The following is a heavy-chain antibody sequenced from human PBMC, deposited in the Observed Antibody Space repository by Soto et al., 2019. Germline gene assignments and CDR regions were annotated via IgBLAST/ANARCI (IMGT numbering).Heavy chain of an antibody. J-gene: IGHJ6*02. V-gene: IGHV1-69*01. CDR3: ARSQGGSSSLDIYYYYYYGMDV. D-gene: IGHD2-15*01. Sequence: QVQLVQSGAEVKKPGSSVKVSCKAPGGTFSSYAISWVRQAPGQGLEWMGGIIPIFGTANYAQKFQGRVTITADESTSTGYMELSSLRSEDTAVYYCARSQGGSSSLDIYYYYYYGMDVWCQGNRVTVSS. CDR2: IIPIFGTA. CDR1: GGTFSSYA.